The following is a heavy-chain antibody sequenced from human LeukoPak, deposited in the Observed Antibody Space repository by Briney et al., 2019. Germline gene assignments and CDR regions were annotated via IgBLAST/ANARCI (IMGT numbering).Heavy chain of an antibody. J-gene: IGHJ4*02. CDR2: ISGSGANT. D-gene: IGHD3-9*01. CDR1: GLNVINNY. Sequence: GGSLRLSCAVSGLNVINNYMSWVRQAPGKGLEWVSGISGSGANTYYVDSVKGRFTISRDNSKNTLYLQMNSLRAEDTAVYYCAKDPQGEDPYDINHFDYWGQGTLVTVSS. CDR3: AKDPQGEDPYDINHFDY. V-gene: IGHV3-23*01.